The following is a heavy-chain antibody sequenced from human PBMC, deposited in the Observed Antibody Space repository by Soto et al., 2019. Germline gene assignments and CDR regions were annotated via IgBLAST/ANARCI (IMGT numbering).Heavy chain of an antibody. D-gene: IGHD2-15*01. CDR2: IYYSGST. V-gene: IGHV4-59*08. CDR1: GGSISSYY. J-gene: IGHJ4*02. Sequence: SETLSLTCTVSGGSISSYYWSWIRQPPGKGLEWIGYIYYSGSTNYNPSLKSRVTISVDTSKNQFSLKLSSVTAADTAVYYCARISCSGGSCYISPFDYWGQGTLVTVSS. CDR3: ARISCSGGSCYISPFDY.